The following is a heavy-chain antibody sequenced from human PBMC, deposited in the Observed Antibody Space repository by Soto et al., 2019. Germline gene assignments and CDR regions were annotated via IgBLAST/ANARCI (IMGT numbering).Heavy chain of an antibody. CDR2: IYPGDSDT. Sequence: GESLKISCKGSGYSFTSYWSGWVRQMPGKGLEWMGIIYPGDSDTRYSPYFQGQVTISADKSISTAYLQWSSLKASDTAMYYCARLVGLGYCSGGSCYPYYFDYWGQGTLVTVSS. CDR3: ARLVGLGYCSGGSCYPYYFDY. J-gene: IGHJ4*02. D-gene: IGHD2-15*01. V-gene: IGHV5-51*01. CDR1: GYSFTSYW.